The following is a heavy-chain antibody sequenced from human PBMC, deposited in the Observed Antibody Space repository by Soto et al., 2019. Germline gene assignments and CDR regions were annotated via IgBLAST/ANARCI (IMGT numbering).Heavy chain of an antibody. V-gene: IGHV3-23*01. CDR2: ISGSGGST. J-gene: IGHJ4*02. Sequence: EVQLLESGGGLVQPGGSLRLSCAASGFTFSSYAMSWVRQAPGKGLEWVAAISGSGGSTYYADSVKGRFTISRDNSKNTLYLQMNILRAEDTAVYYCAKGQTYYYGSGSEAHFDYWGQGTLVTVSS. CDR1: GFTFSSYA. D-gene: IGHD3-10*01. CDR3: AKGQTYYYGSGSEAHFDY.